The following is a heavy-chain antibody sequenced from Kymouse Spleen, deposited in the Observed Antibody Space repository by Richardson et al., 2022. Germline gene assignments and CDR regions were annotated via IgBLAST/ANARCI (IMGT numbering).Heavy chain of an antibody. J-gene: IGHJ6*02. V-gene: IGHV4-39*01. Sequence: QLQLQESGPGLVKPSETLSLTCTVSGGSISSSSYYWGWIRQPPGKGLEWIGSIYYSGSTYYNPSLKSRVTISVDTSKNQFSLKLSSVTAADTAVYYCARQNYYGSGSYYNVGGMDVWGQGTTVTVSS. CDR3: ARQNYYGSGSYYNVGGMDV. D-gene: IGHD3-10*01. CDR2: IYYSGST. CDR1: GGSISSSSYY.